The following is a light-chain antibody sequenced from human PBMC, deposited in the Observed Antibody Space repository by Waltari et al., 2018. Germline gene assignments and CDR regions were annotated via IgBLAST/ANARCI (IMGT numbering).Light chain of an antibody. CDR2: KAY. CDR3: QQYNSYQWT. CDR1: QSISSW. V-gene: IGKV1-5*03. Sequence: DIQMTKSPSTLSASVGDRVTITCRASQSISSWLAWYQQKPGKAPKLLIYKAYSLESGVPSRFSGSGSGTEFTLTISSLQPDDFATYYCQQYNSYQWTFGQGTKVEIK. J-gene: IGKJ1*01.